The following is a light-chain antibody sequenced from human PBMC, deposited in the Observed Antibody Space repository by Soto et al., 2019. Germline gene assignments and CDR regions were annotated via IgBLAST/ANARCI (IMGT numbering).Light chain of an antibody. J-gene: IGKJ5*01. Sequence: DIQMPQSPSSLSASVGDRVTITCQASQDINNYLNWYQQKPGKAPKLLIYDASNLETGVPSRFSGRGSGTDFTFTISSLQPEDIATYYCQQYDNLPITFGQGTRLEIK. CDR2: DAS. V-gene: IGKV1-33*01. CDR3: QQYDNLPIT. CDR1: QDINNY.